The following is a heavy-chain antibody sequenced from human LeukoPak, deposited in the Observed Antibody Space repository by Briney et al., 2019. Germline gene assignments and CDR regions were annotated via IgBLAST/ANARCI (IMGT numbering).Heavy chain of an antibody. J-gene: IGHJ5*02. Sequence: GASVKVSCKASGYTFTSYGISWVRQAPGQGLEWMGGIIPIFHTADYAQKFQGRVTITADESTHTAYMILSSLRSEDTAVYYCARKSSGYILNWFDPWGQGTLVTVSS. CDR3: ARKSSGYILNWFDP. D-gene: IGHD3-22*01. CDR2: IIPIFHTA. V-gene: IGHV1-69*13. CDR1: GYTFTSYG.